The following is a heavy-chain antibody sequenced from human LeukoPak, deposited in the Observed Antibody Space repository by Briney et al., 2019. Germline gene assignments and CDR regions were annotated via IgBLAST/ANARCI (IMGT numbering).Heavy chain of an antibody. CDR2: IKPDGSDT. V-gene: IGHV3-74*01. D-gene: IGHD5-12*01. CDR3: ARGKYGGYFIDY. J-gene: IGHJ4*02. CDR1: GFTFTTHW. Sequence: GGSLRLSCGASGFTFTTHWIHWVRQAPGKGLVWVSRIKPDGSDTNYADSVKGRFTISRDNVKNTVYLQMNSLRAEDTAVYYCARGKYGGYFIDYWGQGTLVTVSS.